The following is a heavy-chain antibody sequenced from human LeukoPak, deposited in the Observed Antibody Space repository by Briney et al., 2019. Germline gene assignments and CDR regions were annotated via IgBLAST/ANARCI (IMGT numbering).Heavy chain of an antibody. CDR3: ARGKMVGATAWGGLDY. V-gene: IGHV3-53*01. CDR2: TYSGGST. Sequence: GGSLRLSCAASGFTVSSNYMSWVRQAPGKGLEWVSITYSGGSTYNADSVKGRFTLSRDNAKNSLYLQMNSLRAEDTAFYYCARGKMVGATAWGGLDYWGQGTLVTVSS. CDR1: GFTVSSNY. D-gene: IGHD1-26*01. J-gene: IGHJ4*02.